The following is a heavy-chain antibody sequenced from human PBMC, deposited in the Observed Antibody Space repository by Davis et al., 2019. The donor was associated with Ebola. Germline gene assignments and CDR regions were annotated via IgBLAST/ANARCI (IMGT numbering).Heavy chain of an antibody. CDR2: INPNSGGT. CDR1: GYTFTGYY. Sequence: ASVKVSCKASGYTFTGYYMHWVRQATGQGLEWMGWINPNSGGTNYAQKFQGRVTMTRDTSISTAYMELSRLRSDDTAVYYCARDGCSSTSCRNDAFDIWGQGTMVTVSS. J-gene: IGHJ3*02. CDR3: ARDGCSSTSCRNDAFDI. V-gene: IGHV1-2*02. D-gene: IGHD2-2*01.